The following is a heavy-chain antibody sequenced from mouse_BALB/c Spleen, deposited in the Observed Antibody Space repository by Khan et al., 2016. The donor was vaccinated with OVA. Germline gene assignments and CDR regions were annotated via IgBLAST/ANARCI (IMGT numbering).Heavy chain of an antibody. D-gene: IGHD1-1*02. CDR1: GYTFTSYT. J-gene: IGHJ3*01. Sequence: QIQLVQSGAELARPGASVKMSCKASGYTFTSYTINWIRQRPGQALEWIGHINPSNNYTNYNQNFKDKAALIVDKSSSTAYMQLSSLTSEDSAVFWLLRVGACHRGDGWFAYWGQGTLGTV. CDR3: LRVGACHRGDGWFAY. CDR2: INPSNNYT. V-gene: IGHV1-4*01.